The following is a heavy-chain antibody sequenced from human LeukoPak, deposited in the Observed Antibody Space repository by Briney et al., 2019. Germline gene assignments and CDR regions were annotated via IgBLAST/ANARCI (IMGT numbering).Heavy chain of an antibody. D-gene: IGHD1-14*01. CDR3: ARAGAVPPPGYYYYMDV. CDR2: INPNSGGT. CDR1: GYTFTGYY. Sequence: ASVKVSCKASGYTFTGYYMHWVRQAPGQGLEWMGWINPNSGGTNYAQKFQGRVTMTRDTSISTAYMELSRLRSDDTAVYYCARAGAVPPPGYYYYMDVWGKGTTVTVSS. J-gene: IGHJ6*03. V-gene: IGHV1-2*02.